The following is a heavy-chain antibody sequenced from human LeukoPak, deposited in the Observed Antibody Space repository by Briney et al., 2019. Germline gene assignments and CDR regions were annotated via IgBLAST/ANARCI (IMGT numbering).Heavy chain of an antibody. CDR3: ARLPTHYDTSGYYRGKYFDY. J-gene: IGHJ4*02. Sequence: SETLSLTCAVSGGSISSGGHSWSWIRQPPGKGLEWIGYIYDSGSTYYNPSLKSRVNISADRSKNQFSLRLSSVTAADTAVYYCARLPTHYDTSGYYRGKYFDYWGQGILVTVSS. V-gene: IGHV4-30-2*01. D-gene: IGHD3-22*01. CDR2: IYDSGST. CDR1: GGSISSGGHS.